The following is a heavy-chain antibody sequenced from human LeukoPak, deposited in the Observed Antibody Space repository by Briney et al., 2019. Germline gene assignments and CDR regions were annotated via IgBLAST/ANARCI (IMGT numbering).Heavy chain of an antibody. Sequence: SETLSLTCAVYGGSFSGYYWSWIRQPPGKGLEWIGEINHSGSTNYNPSLKSRVTISVDTSKNQFSLKLSSVTAADTAVHYCARVWDIVVVPAAPSPFDYWGQGTLVTVSS. D-gene: IGHD2-2*01. CDR1: GGSFSGYY. CDR3: ARVWDIVVVPAAPSPFDY. V-gene: IGHV4-34*01. CDR2: INHSGST. J-gene: IGHJ4*02.